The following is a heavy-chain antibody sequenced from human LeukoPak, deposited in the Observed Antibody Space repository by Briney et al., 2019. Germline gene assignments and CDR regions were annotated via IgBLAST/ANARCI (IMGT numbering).Heavy chain of an antibody. D-gene: IGHD5-12*01. CDR1: GYTFTSYY. CDR3: ASPIVTTSALDY. CDR2: INSSGGST. V-gene: IGHV1-46*03. J-gene: IGHJ4*02. Sequence: ASVKVSCKASGYTFTSYYMHWVRQAPGQGLEWMGIINSSGGSTSYAQKFQGRVTMTRDTSTSTVYMELSSLRSEATAVYYCASPIVTTSALDYWGQGTLVTVSS.